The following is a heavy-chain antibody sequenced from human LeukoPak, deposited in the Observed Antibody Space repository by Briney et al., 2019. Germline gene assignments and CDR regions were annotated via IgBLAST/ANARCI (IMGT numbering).Heavy chain of an antibody. D-gene: IGHD3-3*01. CDR3: EIWSGYYKDFDY. CDR2: IRYDGSNK. Sequence: GGSLRLSCAASGFSFNYAWMSWVRQAPGKGLEWVAFIRYDGSNKYYADSVKGRFTISRDNSKNTLYLQMNSLRAEDTAVYYCEIWSGYYKDFDYWGQGTLVTVSS. CDR1: GFSFNYAW. V-gene: IGHV3-30*02. J-gene: IGHJ4*02.